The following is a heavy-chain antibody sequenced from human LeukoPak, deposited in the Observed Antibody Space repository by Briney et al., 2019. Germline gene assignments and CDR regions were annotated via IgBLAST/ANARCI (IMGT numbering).Heavy chain of an antibody. D-gene: IGHD4-23*01. J-gene: IGHJ4*02. CDR2: IHYDGSDK. Sequence: PGGSLRLSCAASGFTFSGYGMHWVRQAPGKGLEWVAFIHYDGSDKYYADSVKGRFTISRDNPKNTLYLQMNSLRAEDKAVYYCAKDLGNSFDYWGQGTLVTVSS. V-gene: IGHV3-30*02. CDR1: GFTFSGYG. CDR3: AKDLGNSFDY.